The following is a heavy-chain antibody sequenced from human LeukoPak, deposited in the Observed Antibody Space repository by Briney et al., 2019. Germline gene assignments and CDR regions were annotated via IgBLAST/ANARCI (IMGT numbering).Heavy chain of an antibody. CDR1: GXSISSSNYY. CDR2: IYYGGTT. D-gene: IGHD2-15*01. J-gene: IGHJ4*02. CDR3: TRRPVVGAALRTYYFDD. Sequence: SDTLSLTSTVSGXSISSSNYYWGWVRQPPGNGLEWIGSIYYGGTTYYNPSLKSRITISVDTSRHQFSLKLSSVTAADTAVYYCTRRPVVGAALRTYYFDDWGQGALVTVSS. V-gene: IGHV4-39*01.